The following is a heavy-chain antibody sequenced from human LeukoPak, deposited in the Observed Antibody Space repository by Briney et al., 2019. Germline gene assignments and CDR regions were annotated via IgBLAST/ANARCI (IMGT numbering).Heavy chain of an antibody. Sequence: GASVKVSCKASGYTFSSYGISCVRQAPGQGLEWMGWISVYNGHTNYVQNLQGRVTMTTDTSTSTAYMELRSVRSDDTAVYYCARDPSPHTAFDIWGEGTMVTVSS. CDR3: ARDPSPHTAFDI. V-gene: IGHV1-18*01. D-gene: IGHD2-2*01. J-gene: IGHJ3*02. CDR1: GYTFSSYG. CDR2: ISVYNGHT.